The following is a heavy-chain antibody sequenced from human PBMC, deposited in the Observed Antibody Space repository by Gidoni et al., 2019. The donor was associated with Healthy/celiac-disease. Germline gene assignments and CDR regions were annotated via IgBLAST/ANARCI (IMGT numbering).Heavy chain of an antibody. CDR2: IIPIFGTA. D-gene: IGHD6-13*01. Sequence: QVQLGQSGPEVRKLGSPVKVSCKAYGGTLCSYAISWGRQAPGQGLEWMGGIIPIFGTANYAQKFQGRVTITADESTSTAYMELSSLRSEDTAVYYCARGSPQIAAAHYFDYWGQGTLVTVSS. V-gene: IGHV1-69*01. CDR3: ARGSPQIAAAHYFDY. J-gene: IGHJ4*02. CDR1: GGTLCSYA.